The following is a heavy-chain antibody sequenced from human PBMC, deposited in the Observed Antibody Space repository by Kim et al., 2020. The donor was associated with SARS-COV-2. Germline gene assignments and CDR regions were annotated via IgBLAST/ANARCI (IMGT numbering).Heavy chain of an antibody. CDR2: HTGCT. Sequence: HTGCTNSNPSLKSLATISVDSSKNPFSLKLSSVTAADTAVYYCARLLGYVWGQGTMVTVSS. J-gene: IGHJ3*01. D-gene: IGHD7-27*01. CDR3: ARLLGYV. V-gene: IGHV4-34*01.